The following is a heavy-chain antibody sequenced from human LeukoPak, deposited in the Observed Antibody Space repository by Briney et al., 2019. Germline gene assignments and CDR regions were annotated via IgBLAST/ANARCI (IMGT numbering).Heavy chain of an antibody. V-gene: IGHV4-38-2*01. D-gene: IGHD2-8*02. CDR1: GYSISSGYY. J-gene: IGHJ4*02. CDR2: IYHSGST. CDR3: ARRGPGTGTGFDY. Sequence: PSETLSLTCAVSGYSISSGYYWGWSRQPPGKGLEWIGSIYHSGSTYYNPSLKSRVTISVGTSKNQFSLNMSSVTAADPAVYYCARRGPGTGTGFDYWGQGTLVTVSS.